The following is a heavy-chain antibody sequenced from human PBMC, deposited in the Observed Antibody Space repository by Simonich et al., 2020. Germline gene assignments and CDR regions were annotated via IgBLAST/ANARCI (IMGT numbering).Heavy chain of an antibody. J-gene: IGHJ3*02. Sequence: QVQLQQWGAGLLKPSETLSLTCAVYGGSFSGYYWSWIRQPPGKGLEWIGEINHSGSTNDNPPLKGRVTISGDTSKNRFSLKLSSVTAADTAVYYCARGKGWKNAFDIWGQGTMVTVSS. CDR2: INHSGST. CDR1: GGSFSGYY. V-gene: IGHV4-34*01. D-gene: IGHD1-1*01. CDR3: ARGKGWKNAFDI.